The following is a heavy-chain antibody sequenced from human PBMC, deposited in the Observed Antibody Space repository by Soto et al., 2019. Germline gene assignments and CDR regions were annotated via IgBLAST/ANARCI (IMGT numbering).Heavy chain of an antibody. CDR3: AREPPIAAAAPGWFDP. Sequence: SETLSLTCAVYGGSFSGYYWSWIRQPPGKGLEWIGEINHSGSTNYNPSLKSRVTISVDTSKNQFSLKLSSVTAADTAVYYCAREPPIAAAAPGWFDPWGQGTLVTVSS. CDR1: GGSFSGYY. J-gene: IGHJ5*02. CDR2: INHSGST. D-gene: IGHD6-13*01. V-gene: IGHV4-34*01.